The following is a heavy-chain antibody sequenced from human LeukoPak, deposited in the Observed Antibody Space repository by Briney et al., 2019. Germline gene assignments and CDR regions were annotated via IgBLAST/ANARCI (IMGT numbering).Heavy chain of an antibody. CDR1: GFTFSSYA. CDR3: AKDKWELRRALGSGPSDY. J-gene: IGHJ4*02. D-gene: IGHD1-26*01. V-gene: IGHV3-23*01. Sequence: PGGSLRLSCAASGFTFSSYAMGWVRQVAGKGLEWVSTLNGNGGSTYYADSVKGRFTISRDNSKNTLYLQMNSLRAEDTAVYYCAKDKWELRRALGSGPSDYWGQGTLVTVSS. CDR2: LNGNGGST.